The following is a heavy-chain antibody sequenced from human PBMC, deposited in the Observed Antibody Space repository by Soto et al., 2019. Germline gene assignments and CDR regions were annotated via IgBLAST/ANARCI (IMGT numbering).Heavy chain of an antibody. D-gene: IGHD3-10*01. V-gene: IGHV3-23*01. J-gene: IGHJ5*02. CDR3: AKYYGSGSYNWFDP. CDR2: ISGSGGST. CDR1: GFTFSSYA. Sequence: HPGGSLRLSCAASGFTFSSYAMSWVRQAPGKGLEWVSAISGSGGSTYYADSVKGRFTISRDNSKNTLYLQMNSLRAEDTAVYYCAKYYGSGSYNWFDPWGQGTLVTVSS.